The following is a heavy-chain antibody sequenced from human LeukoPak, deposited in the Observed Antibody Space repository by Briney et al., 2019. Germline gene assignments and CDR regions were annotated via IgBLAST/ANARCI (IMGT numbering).Heavy chain of an antibody. CDR2: ISSSGSTI. V-gene: IGHV3-11*04. D-gene: IGHD5-18*01. CDR3: ARDQPTGYSYGYPFDN. CDR1: GFTFSDYY. Sequence: GGSLRLSCAASGFTFSDYYMSWIRQSPGKGVECVSYISSSGSTIYYADSVKGRFTISRDNAKNSLYLQMNSLRVEDTAVYYCARDQPTGYSYGYPFDNWGQGTLVTVSS. J-gene: IGHJ4*02.